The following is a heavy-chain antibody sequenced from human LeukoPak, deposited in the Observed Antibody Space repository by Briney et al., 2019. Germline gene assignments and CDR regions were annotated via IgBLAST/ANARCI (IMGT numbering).Heavy chain of an antibody. CDR2: VSTYNGNT. J-gene: IGHJ4*02. CDR3: ARQGYGGNPQGAADY. Sequence: ASVKVSCKASGYTFINYDFSWVRQAPGQGLEWMGWVSTYNGNTNYAQKLQGRVTMTTDTSTSTAYMELRSLRSDDTAVYYCARQGYGGNPQGAADYWGQGTLVTVSS. V-gene: IGHV1-18*01. CDR1: GYTFINYD. D-gene: IGHD4-23*01.